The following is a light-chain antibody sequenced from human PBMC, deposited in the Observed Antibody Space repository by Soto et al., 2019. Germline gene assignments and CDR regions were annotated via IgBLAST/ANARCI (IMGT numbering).Light chain of an antibody. J-gene: IGLJ2*01. V-gene: IGLV2-11*01. Sequence: QSALTQPRSVSGSPGQSVTISCTGTSSDVGGYNYVSWYQQHPGKAPKLMIYDVSKRPSGVPDRFSGSKSGNTASLTISGLQAEDDADYYCCSYAGSYTLFGGGTQLTVL. CDR2: DVS. CDR1: SSDVGGYNY. CDR3: CSYAGSYTL.